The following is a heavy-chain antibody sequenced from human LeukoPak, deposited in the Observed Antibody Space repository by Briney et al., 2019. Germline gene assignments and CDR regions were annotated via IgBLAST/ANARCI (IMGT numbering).Heavy chain of an antibody. V-gene: IGHV3-66*01. CDR3: ARGPGIAVAGPFDY. CDR1: GFNVSYNY. CDR2: IYRGGST. D-gene: IGHD6-19*01. J-gene: IGHJ4*02. Sequence: GGSLRLSCAASGFNVSYNYMSWVRQAPGKGLEWVSVIYRGGSTYYADSVKGRFTISRDNSKNTLYLQMNSLRAEDAGVYFCARGPGIAVAGPFDYWGQGTLVTVSS.